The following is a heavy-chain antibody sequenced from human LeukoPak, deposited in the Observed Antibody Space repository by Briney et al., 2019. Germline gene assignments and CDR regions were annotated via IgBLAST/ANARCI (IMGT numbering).Heavy chain of an antibody. D-gene: IGHD3-3*01. CDR2: ISPNSGGT. CDR1: GYTFTGYY. J-gene: IGHJ5*02. V-gene: IGHV1-2*02. CDR3: ARNNQIRFLEWLSYKNWFDP. Sequence: VASVKVSCKASGYTFTGYYMHWVRQAPGQGLEWMGWISPNSGGTNYAQKFQGRVTMTRDTSISTAYMELSRLRSDDTAVYYCARNNQIRFLEWLSYKNWFDPWGQGTLVTVSS.